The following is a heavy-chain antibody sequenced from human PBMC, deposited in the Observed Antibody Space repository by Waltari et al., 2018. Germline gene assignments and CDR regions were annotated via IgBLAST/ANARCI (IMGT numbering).Heavy chain of an antibody. CDR2: ISNDETTL. J-gene: IGHJ6*02. Sequence: EAQLLESGGGLVQPGDSLRLSCAAPGFRFSNYWMTWVRQSPGKGLVWVARISNDETTLTYADSVKGRFTISRDNAKNTVYLQMKRLRADDTAVYYCARLAPRTYRSPVPGRHYYYGMDVWGQGTTVTVSS. V-gene: IGHV3-74*03. CDR1: GFRFSNYW. D-gene: IGHD3-10*01. CDR3: ARLAPRTYRSPVPGRHYYYGMDV.